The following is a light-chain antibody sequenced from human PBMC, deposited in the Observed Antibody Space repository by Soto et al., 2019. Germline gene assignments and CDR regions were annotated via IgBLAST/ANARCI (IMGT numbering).Light chain of an antibody. CDR2: DNS. V-gene: IGLV1-51*01. CDR1: SSNVENNF. CDR3: GTWDTKLNAVV. J-gene: IGLJ2*01. Sequence: QSVLTQPPSMSAAPGQKVTITCSGSSSNVENNFVSWYQQLPGTAPKLLIFDNSQRPSGIPDRFFGSKSGTSATLAITGPQTGDEAVYYCGTWDTKLNAVVFGGGTKLTVL.